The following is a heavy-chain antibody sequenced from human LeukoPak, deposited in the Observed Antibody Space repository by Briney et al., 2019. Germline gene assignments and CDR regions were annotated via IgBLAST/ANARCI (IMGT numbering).Heavy chain of an antibody. D-gene: IGHD6-13*01. Sequence: GRSLRLSCAASGFTFSDYTMHWVRQAPGKGLEWVAVISYDGSNKYHADSVKGRFTISRDNSKNTLYLQMNSLRAEDTAVYYCARDALYSSSWSLFDYWGQGTLVTVSP. CDR2: ISYDGSNK. CDR3: ARDALYSSSWSLFDY. CDR1: GFTFSDYT. V-gene: IGHV3-30-3*01. J-gene: IGHJ4*02.